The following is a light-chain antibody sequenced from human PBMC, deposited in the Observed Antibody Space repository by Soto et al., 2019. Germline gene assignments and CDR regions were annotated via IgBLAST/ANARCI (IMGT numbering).Light chain of an antibody. CDR3: QQRRNWPGT. J-gene: IGKJ1*01. CDR1: QSVSSY. CDR2: DAS. Sequence: EIVFTQSPATLALSPGERATLSCRASQSVSSYLAWYQQEPGQAPRLLIYDASNRATGIPARFSGSGSGTDFTLTISSLEHEDFAVYYCQQRRNWPGTWGEGTK. V-gene: IGKV3-11*01.